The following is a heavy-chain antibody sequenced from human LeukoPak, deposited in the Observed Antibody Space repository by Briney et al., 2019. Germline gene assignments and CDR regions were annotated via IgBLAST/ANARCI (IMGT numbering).Heavy chain of an antibody. CDR2: VYPSAGTS. V-gene: IGHV1-46*03. CDR3: VREYHGGYFDF. J-gene: IGHJ4*02. CDR1: GYIFTSYY. D-gene: IGHD3-16*01. Sequence: GASXKVSCKTSGYIFTSYYLHWVRQAPGQGLEWLGVVYPSAGTSDPAQRFRARITLSDDTSTSTVYMELRSLKSEDTAIYFCVREYHGGYFDFWGQGTLVTVSS.